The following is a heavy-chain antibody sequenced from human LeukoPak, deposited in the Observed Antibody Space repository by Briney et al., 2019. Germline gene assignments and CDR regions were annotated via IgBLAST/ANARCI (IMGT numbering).Heavy chain of an antibody. D-gene: IGHD3-22*01. CDR1: GGSISSYF. CDR3: ARDRSDGSGYYGYYFDH. Sequence: SETLSLTCTVSGGSISSYFWSWIRQPPGKGLEWIGYIYYSGSTDYNPSLRSRVTISVDTSKNQFSLRLSSVTAADTAVYYCARDRSDGSGYYGYYFDHWGQGTLVSVSS. J-gene: IGHJ4*02. V-gene: IGHV4-59*01. CDR2: IYYSGST.